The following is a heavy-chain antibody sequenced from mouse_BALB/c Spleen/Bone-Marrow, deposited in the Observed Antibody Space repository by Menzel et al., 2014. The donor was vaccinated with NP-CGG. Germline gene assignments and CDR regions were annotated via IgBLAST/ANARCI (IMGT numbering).Heavy chain of an antibody. CDR2: ISSGGNYT. Sequence: EVMLVESGGGLVKPGGSLKLSCAASGFTFSSYAMSWVRQSPEKRLEWVAVISSGGNYTYYPDTVTGRFTISSDNAKNILYLEMSSLRSDDSAMYYCVRAYGSSYAMDYWGQGTSVTVSS. CDR3: VRAYGSSYAMDY. J-gene: IGHJ4*01. V-gene: IGHV5-9-4*01. D-gene: IGHD1-1*01. CDR1: GFTFSSYA.